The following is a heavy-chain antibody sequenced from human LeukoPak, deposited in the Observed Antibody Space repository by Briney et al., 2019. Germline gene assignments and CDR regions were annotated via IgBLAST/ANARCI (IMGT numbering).Heavy chain of an antibody. V-gene: IGHV5-51*01. CDR3: ARRQGCSSTSCPPDY. J-gene: IGHJ4*02. CDR2: IYPGDSDT. CDR1: GYSFNTYW. Sequence: PGASLQISSRGSGYSFNTYWIGWGRQMPGKGLEWMGIIYPGDSDTRYSPSFQGQVTMSADKSINTAYLQWSSLKASDTAMYYCARRQGCSSTSCPPDYWGQGTLVTASS. D-gene: IGHD2-2*01.